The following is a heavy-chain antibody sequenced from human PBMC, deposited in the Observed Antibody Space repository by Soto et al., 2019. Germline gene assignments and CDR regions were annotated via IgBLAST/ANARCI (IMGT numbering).Heavy chain of an antibody. CDR1: GFTFSSYA. V-gene: IGHV3-23*01. Sequence: GGSLRLSCAASGFTFSSYAMSWVRQAPGKGLEWVSAISGSGGSTYYADSVKGRFTISRDNSKNTLYLQMNSLRAEETAVYYCEKDRDTIAYYYYGMDVWGQGTTVTVSS. J-gene: IGHJ6*02. D-gene: IGHD3-9*01. CDR2: ISGSGGST. CDR3: EKDRDTIAYYYYGMDV.